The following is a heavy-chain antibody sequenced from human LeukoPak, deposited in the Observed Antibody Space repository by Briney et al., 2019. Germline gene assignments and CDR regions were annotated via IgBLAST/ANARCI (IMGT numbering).Heavy chain of an antibody. CDR1: GGSISSYY. Sequence: PSETLSLTCTDSGGSISSYYWSWIRQPPGKGLEWIGYIYYSGSTNYNPSLKSRVTISVDTSKNQFSLKLSSVTAADTAVYYCARGLLDGYTHPAAFDIWGQGTMVTVSS. CDR3: ARGLLDGYTHPAAFDI. D-gene: IGHD5-24*01. V-gene: IGHV4-59*01. J-gene: IGHJ3*02. CDR2: IYYSGST.